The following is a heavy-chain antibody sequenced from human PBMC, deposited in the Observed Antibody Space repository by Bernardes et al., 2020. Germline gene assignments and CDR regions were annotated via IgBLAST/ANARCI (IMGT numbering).Heavy chain of an antibody. J-gene: IGHJ6*02. Sequence: GGSLRLSCAASGFTFDDYAMHWVRQAPGKGLEWVSGISWNSGSIGYADSVKGRFTISRDNAKNSLYLQMNSLRAEDTALYYCAKDISGLVAAGTGYYYYGMDVWGQGTTVTVSS. CDR1: GFTFDDYA. CDR3: AKDISGLVAAGTGYYYYGMDV. V-gene: IGHV3-9*01. D-gene: IGHD6-13*01. CDR2: ISWNSGSI.